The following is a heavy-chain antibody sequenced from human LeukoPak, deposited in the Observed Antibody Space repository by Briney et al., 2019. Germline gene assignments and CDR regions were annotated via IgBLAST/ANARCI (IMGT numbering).Heavy chain of an antibody. CDR1: GFTFSDYA. Sequence: GGSLRLSCAASGFTFSDYAMTWVRQAPGKGLEWVSSISGSGGSTYYAGSVRGRFTISRDNSKNTLYLLMNSLRAEDTAVYYCARGINDGSGSYYNPAGDYWGQGTLVTVSS. CDR2: ISGSGGST. CDR3: ARGINDGSGSYYNPAGDY. D-gene: IGHD3-10*01. J-gene: IGHJ4*02. V-gene: IGHV3-23*01.